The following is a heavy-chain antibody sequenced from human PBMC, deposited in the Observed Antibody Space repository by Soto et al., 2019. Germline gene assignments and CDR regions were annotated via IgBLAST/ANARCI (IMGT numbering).Heavy chain of an antibody. CDR1: GYSFTAYD. V-gene: IGHV1-8*01. CDR3: ARFFYSGPRVFDL. D-gene: IGHD5-12*01. J-gene: IGHJ2*01. CDR2: MNPTSGNT. Sequence: QVQLVQSGAEVRKPGASVKVSCKASGYSFTAYDINWLRQATGQGLEWLGWMNPTSGNTGSAQKFQGRVTLTRNISIGTAYMELSSLRSEDTAVYFCARFFYSGPRVFDLWGRGTLVSVSS.